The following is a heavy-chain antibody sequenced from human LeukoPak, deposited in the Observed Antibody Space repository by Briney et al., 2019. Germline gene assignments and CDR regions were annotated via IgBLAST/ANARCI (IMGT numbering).Heavy chain of an antibody. Sequence: GRSLRLSCTASGFTFGDYAMSWVRQAPGKGLEWVGFIRSKAYGGTTEYAASVKGRFTISRDDSKNTLYLQMNSLRAEDTAVYYCARSYCSSTSCYHNWFDPWGQGTLVTVSS. V-gene: IGHV3-49*04. J-gene: IGHJ5*02. CDR3: ARSYCSSTSCYHNWFDP. CDR2: IRSKAYGGTT. D-gene: IGHD2-2*01. CDR1: GFTFGDYA.